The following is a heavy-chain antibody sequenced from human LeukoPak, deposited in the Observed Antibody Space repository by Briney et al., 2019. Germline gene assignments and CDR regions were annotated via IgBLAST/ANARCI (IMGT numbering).Heavy chain of an antibody. CDR3: ARDLPVYYYDSSGYSAFDI. V-gene: IGHV3-48*02. CDR2: ISSSSSTI. Sequence: GGSLRLSRAASRFTFSSYSMNWVRQAPGKGLEWVSYISSSSSTIYYADSVKGRFTTSRDNAKNSLYLQMNSLRDEDTAVYYCARDLPVYYYDSSGYSAFDIWGQGTMVTVSS. D-gene: IGHD3-22*01. CDR1: RFTFSSYS. J-gene: IGHJ3*02.